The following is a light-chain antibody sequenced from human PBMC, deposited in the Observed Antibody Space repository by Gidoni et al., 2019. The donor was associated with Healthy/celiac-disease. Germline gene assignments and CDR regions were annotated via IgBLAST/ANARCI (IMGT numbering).Light chain of an antibody. CDR2: AFS. Sequence: QSALTPPRSVSGSPGQSVTISCTGTSSYVGGYNYVSWYQQHPGKAPKPMIYAFSKRPSGVPDRFSGSKSGNTASLTISGLQAEDEADYYCCSYAGSYTFRVVFGGGTKLTVL. CDR3: CSYAGSYTFRVV. CDR1: SSYVGGYNY. V-gene: IGLV2-11*01. J-gene: IGLJ2*01.